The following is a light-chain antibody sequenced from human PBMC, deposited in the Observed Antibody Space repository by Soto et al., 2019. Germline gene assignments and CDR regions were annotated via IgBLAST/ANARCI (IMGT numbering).Light chain of an antibody. V-gene: IGKV3-15*01. CDR2: GAS. J-gene: IGKJ1*01. Sequence: EMVMTQSPATLSVSPGERATLSCRASQSVSSNLAWYQQKPGQAPRLLIYGASTRATGVPARFSGSGSGTELTLTISSLQSEDFAVYHCQHYNSWPRAFGQGTKVESK. CDR3: QHYNSWPRA. CDR1: QSVSSN.